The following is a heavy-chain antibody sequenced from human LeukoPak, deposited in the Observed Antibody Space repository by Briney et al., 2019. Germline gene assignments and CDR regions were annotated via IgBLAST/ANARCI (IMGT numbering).Heavy chain of an antibody. V-gene: IGHV4-39*07. CDR3: ARDYAHDLDY. D-gene: IGHD3-3*01. CDR2: TYYSGST. J-gene: IGHJ4*02. CDR1: GGSISSSSYY. Sequence: SETLSLTCTVSGGSISSSSYYWGWIRQPPGKGLEWIGSTYYSGSTYYNPSLKSRVTISVDTSKNQFSLKLSSVTAADTAVYYCARDYAHDLDYWGQGTLVTVSS.